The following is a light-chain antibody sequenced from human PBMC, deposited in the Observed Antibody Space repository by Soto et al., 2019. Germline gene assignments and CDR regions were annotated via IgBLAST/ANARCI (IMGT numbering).Light chain of an antibody. J-gene: IGLJ2*01. Sequence: SYELTQPPSVSVSPGQTASITCSGNKLGNKNVCWYQQKTGQSPVLFIYQDYLRPSGVPERFSGSNSGNTATLTISGTQAMDDADYSCQAWDPGTVIFGGGTKLTVL. CDR2: QDY. V-gene: IGLV3-1*01. CDR1: KLGNKN. CDR3: QAWDPGTVI.